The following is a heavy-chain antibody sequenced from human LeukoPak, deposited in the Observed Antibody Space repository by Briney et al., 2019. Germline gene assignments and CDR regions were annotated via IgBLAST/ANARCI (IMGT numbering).Heavy chain of an antibody. D-gene: IGHD6-13*01. J-gene: IGHJ4*02. Sequence: ASVKVSCKASGYTFTGYYMHWVRQAPGQGPEWMGWINPNSGGTNYAQKFQGRVTMTRDTSISTAYMELSRLRSDDTAVYYCARGFKRQQLVLGYWGQGTLVTVSS. CDR2: INPNSGGT. CDR1: GYTFTGYY. CDR3: ARGFKRQQLVLGY. V-gene: IGHV1-2*02.